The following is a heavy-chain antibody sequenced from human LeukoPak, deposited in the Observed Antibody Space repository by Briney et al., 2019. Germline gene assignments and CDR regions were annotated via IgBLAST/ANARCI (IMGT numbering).Heavy chain of an antibody. CDR3: ARTRGYSYGTYYFDY. D-gene: IGHD5-18*01. Sequence: GGSLRLSCAASGITFSGYAMTWVRQVPGRGLEWVSDISGRGENTYYADSVKGRFTISRDNSMNTLYLQMNSLRAEDTAVYYCARTRGYSYGTYYFDYWGQGTLVTVSS. CDR1: GITFSGYA. V-gene: IGHV3-23*01. CDR2: ISGRGENT. J-gene: IGHJ4*02.